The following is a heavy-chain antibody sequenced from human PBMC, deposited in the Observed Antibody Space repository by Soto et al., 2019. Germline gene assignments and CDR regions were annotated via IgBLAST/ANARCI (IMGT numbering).Heavy chain of an antibody. CDR2: IYPGDSET. CDR3: ARKEGATVVFYYGMDV. Sequence: GESLKISCNGSGYNFTNYWVALVRQMPGKGLEWMGIIYPGDSETRYSPSFQGQVTISADKSIRAAYLQWSSLKASDTAMYYCARKEGATVVFYYGMDVWGQGTTVTVSS. D-gene: IGHD4-17*01. J-gene: IGHJ6*02. V-gene: IGHV5-51*01. CDR1: GYNFTNYW.